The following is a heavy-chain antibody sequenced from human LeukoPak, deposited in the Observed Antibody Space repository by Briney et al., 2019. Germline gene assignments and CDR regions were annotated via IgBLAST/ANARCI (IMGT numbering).Heavy chain of an antibody. CDR2: ISWNSGSI. V-gene: IGHV3-9*01. CDR3: ARDTNSVDTAMVTSGEAAFDI. J-gene: IGHJ3*02. D-gene: IGHD5-18*01. Sequence: GGSLRLSCAASGFTFDDYAMPWVRQAPGKGLEWVSGISWNSGSIGYADSVKGRFTISRDNAKNSLYLQMNSLRAEDTAVYYCARDTNSVDTAMVTSGEAAFDIWGQGTMVTVSS. CDR1: GFTFDDYA.